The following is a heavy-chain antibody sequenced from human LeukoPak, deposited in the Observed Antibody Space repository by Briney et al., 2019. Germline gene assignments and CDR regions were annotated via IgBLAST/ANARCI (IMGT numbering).Heavy chain of an antibody. V-gene: IGHV3-33*01. CDR1: GFTFSSCP. Sequence: GGSLRLSCAASGFTFSSCPMHWVRQAPGKGLEWVAYIYYDGNNKYYADSVKGRFTISRDNSKNTLYLQMNSLRAEDTAVYYCARGGLSAYCGGDCYTFDYWGQGTLVTVSS. J-gene: IGHJ4*02. D-gene: IGHD2-21*02. CDR3: ARGGLSAYCGGDCYTFDY. CDR2: IYYDGNNK.